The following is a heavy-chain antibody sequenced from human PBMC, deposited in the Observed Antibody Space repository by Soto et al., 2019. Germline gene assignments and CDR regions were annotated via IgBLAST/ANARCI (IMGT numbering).Heavy chain of an antibody. CDR1: GGTFSSYT. CDR3: AGEGEGSSGYYTTTGTFDY. J-gene: IGHJ4*02. V-gene: IGHV1-69*08. D-gene: IGHD3-22*01. Sequence: QVQLVQSGAEVKKPGSSVKVSCKASGGTFSSYTISWVRQAPGQGLEWMGRIIPILGIANYAQKFQGRVTITADKATSTAYMERSSLRAEDTAVYYCAGEGEGSSGYYTTTGTFDYWGQGTLVTVSS. CDR2: IIPILGIA.